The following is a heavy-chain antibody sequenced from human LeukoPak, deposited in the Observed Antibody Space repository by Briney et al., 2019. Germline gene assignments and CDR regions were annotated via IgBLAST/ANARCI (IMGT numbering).Heavy chain of an antibody. CDR1: GGSISSGGYY. CDR3: ARAGGYCSGGSCYGDYFDY. D-gene: IGHD2-15*01. Sequence: SETLSLSCTVSGGSISSGGYYWSWIRQHPGKGLEWIGYIYYSGSTYYNPSLKSRVTISVDTSKNQFSLKLSSVTAADTAVYYCARAGGYCSGGSCYGDYFDYWGQGTLVTVSS. V-gene: IGHV4-31*03. CDR2: IYYSGST. J-gene: IGHJ4*02.